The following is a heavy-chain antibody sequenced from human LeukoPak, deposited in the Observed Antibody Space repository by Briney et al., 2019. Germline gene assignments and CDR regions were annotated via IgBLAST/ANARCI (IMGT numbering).Heavy chain of an antibody. J-gene: IGHJ4*02. V-gene: IGHV3-49*03. CDR1: GFNFGDYA. CDR3: TTSRLYSGTYAIPDH. Sequence: GGSLRLSCTVFGFNFGDYAVSWFRQAPGKGLEWVGFIRSKAYGGTTEYAASVKGRFTISREDSISIAYLQMNSLKTVDTAVYYCTTSRLYSGTYAIPDHWGQGTLVTVSS. CDR2: IRSKAYGGTT. D-gene: IGHD1-26*01.